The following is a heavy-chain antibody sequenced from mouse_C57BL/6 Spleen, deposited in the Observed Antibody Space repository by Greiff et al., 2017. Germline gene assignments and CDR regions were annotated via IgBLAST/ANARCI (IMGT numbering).Heavy chain of an antibody. CDR1: GYTFTSYW. V-gene: IGHV1-59*01. CDR2: IDPSGSYT. D-gene: IGHD3-2*02. CDR3: SRRAQAGLFDY. Sequence: QVQLQQPGAELVRPGTSVKLSCKASGYTFTSYWMHWVKQRPGQGLEWIGVIDPSGSYTNYNEKFKGKATLTVDTSSSTAYMQLSSLTTDDAAVYYCSRRAQAGLFDYWGQGTTLTVSS. J-gene: IGHJ2*01.